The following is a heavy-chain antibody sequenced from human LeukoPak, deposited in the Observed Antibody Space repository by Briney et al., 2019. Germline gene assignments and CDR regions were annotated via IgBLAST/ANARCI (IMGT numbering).Heavy chain of an antibody. CDR1: GFTFSSYW. J-gene: IGHJ4*02. D-gene: IGHD3-22*01. V-gene: IGHV3-74*01. Sequence: AGGSLRLSCAASGFTFSSYWMHWVRQARGKGLVWVSRIHSDGSSTSYADSVRGRFTISRDDAKSTLYLQMNSLRAEDTAVYYCARSGWPYYFDYWGQGTLVTVSS. CDR3: ARSGWPYYFDY. CDR2: IHSDGSST.